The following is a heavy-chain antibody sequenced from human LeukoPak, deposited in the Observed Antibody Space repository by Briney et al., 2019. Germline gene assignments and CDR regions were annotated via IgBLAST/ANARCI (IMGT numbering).Heavy chain of an antibody. CDR1: GGTFSSYA. CDR2: IIPICGTA. D-gene: IGHD3-3*01. CDR3: ATIYYDSWSGYYDPTRQNKYFQH. V-gene: IGHV1-69*13. J-gene: IGHJ1*01. Sequence: SVKVSCKASGGTFSSYAISWVRQAPAQGLEWMGGIIPICGTANYAQKFQGRVTITADESTSTAYMELSSLRSEDTAVYYCATIYYDSWSGYYDPTRQNKYFQHWGQGTLVTVSS.